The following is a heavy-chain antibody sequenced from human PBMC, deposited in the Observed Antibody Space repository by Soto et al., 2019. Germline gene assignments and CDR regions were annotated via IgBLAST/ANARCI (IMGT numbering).Heavy chain of an antibody. Sequence: QVQLVQSGSEVRRPGSSVKVSCKASGGSFSNSAIAWVRQAPGQGLEWLGMIIPIFTTTNYAQKFKDRLTITADGSTSTAYMELRGLKSEDTAVYFCARPSGLLGQFSALVDYWGQGTLVTVSS. CDR3: ARPSGLLGQFSALVDY. J-gene: IGHJ4*02. D-gene: IGHD6-6*01. CDR2: IIPIFTTT. V-gene: IGHV1-69*18. CDR1: GGSFSNSA.